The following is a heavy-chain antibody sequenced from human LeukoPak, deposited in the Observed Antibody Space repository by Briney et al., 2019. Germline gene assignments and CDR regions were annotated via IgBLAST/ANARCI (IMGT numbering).Heavy chain of an antibody. J-gene: IGHJ4*02. CDR1: GGSISISSYY. CDR3: ARLDLHKNDY. CDR2: IYYSGST. V-gene: IGHV4-39*01. Sequence: PSETLSLTCTVSGGSISISSYYGGWIRQPPGKGLEWIGSIYYSGSTYYNPSLKSRVTISVDTSKNQFSLKLSSVTAADTAVYYCARLDLHKNDYWGQGTLVTVSS.